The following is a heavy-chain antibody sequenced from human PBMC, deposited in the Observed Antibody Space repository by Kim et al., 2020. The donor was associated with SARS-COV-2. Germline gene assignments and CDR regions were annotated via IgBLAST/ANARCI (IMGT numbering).Heavy chain of an antibody. CDR2: IRSKAQNYTP. J-gene: IGHJ1*01. D-gene: IGHD2-15*01. CDR1: GFSFSDSA. V-gene: IGHV3-73*01. CDR3: AESGGGWLEYFRH. Sequence: GGSLRLSCAASGFSFSDSAMHWVRQASGKGLEWVARIRSKAQNYTPAYAASVTGRFTMSRDDSKNMAFLQMNSVQTDDTAVYYCAESGGGWLEYFRHWGQGTLVTVSS.